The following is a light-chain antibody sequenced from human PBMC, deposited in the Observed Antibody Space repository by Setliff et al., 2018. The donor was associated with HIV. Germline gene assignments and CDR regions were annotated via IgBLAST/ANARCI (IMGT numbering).Light chain of an antibody. V-gene: IGLV2-11*01. J-gene: IGLJ3*02. CDR2: DVN. CDR1: SSDVADYNY. CDR3: CSYTGSDNWV. Sequence: QSALTQPRSVSGSPGQSVTISCTGTSSDVADYNYVSWYQHHPGKAPKLLIYDVNKRPSGVPDRFSGSKSGNTASLTISGLQAEHEADYYCCSYTGSDNWVFGGGTKVTVL.